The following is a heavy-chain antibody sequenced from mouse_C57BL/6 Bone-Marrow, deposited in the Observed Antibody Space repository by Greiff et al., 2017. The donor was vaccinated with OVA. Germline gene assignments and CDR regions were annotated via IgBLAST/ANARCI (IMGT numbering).Heavy chain of an antibody. CDR1: GYTFTSYW. Sequence: QVQLQQPGAELVKPGASVKMSCKASGYTFTSYWITWVKQRPGQGLEWIGDIYPGSGSTNYNEKFKSKATLTVDTSSSTAYMQLSSLTSEDSAVYYCARAGYFTTVVANWYFDVWGTGTTRTVSS. CDR3: ARAGYFTTVVANWYFDV. J-gene: IGHJ1*03. V-gene: IGHV1-55*01. D-gene: IGHD1-1*01. CDR2: IYPGSGST.